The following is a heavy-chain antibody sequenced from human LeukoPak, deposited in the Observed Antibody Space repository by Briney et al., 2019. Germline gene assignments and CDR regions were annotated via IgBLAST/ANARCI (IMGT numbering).Heavy chain of an antibody. Sequence: RRASVKVSCKASGYTFTSYDINWVRQATGQGLEWMGWMNPNSGNTGYAQKFQGRVTMTRNTSISTAYMELSSLRSEDTTVYCCARGKKTMVRGVLYYFDYWGQGTLVTVSS. D-gene: IGHD3-10*01. J-gene: IGHJ4*02. CDR3: ARGKKTMVRGVLYYFDY. V-gene: IGHV1-8*01. CDR1: GYTFTSYD. CDR2: MNPNSGNT.